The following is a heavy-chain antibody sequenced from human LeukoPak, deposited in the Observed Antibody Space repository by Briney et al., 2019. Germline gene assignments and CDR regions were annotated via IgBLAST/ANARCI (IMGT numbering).Heavy chain of an antibody. D-gene: IGHD2-2*02. Sequence: ASVKVSCKASGYTFTSYGISWVRQAPGQGLEWMGWISAYNGNTNYAQKVQGRVTMTTDTSTSTAYMELRSLRSDDTAVYYCARVYQLLYSPIPLRNYDYYMDVWGKGTTVTVSS. CDR2: ISAYNGNT. CDR1: GYTFTSYG. J-gene: IGHJ6*03. CDR3: ARVYQLLYSPIPLRNYDYYMDV. V-gene: IGHV1-18*01.